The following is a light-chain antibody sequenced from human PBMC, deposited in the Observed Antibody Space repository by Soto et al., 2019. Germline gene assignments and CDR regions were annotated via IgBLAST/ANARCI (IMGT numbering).Light chain of an antibody. CDR1: QGIRNF. Sequence: DIQMTQSPTSLSASVGDRVTITCRASQGIRNFVAWYQQKPGKAPKLLIYAATTLQSVVPSRFSARGSGTDFALTINSLQPEDVATYYCQQYSSVPVFGPGTKVEIK. CDR3: QQYSSVPV. CDR2: AAT. V-gene: IGKV1-27*01. J-gene: IGKJ3*01.